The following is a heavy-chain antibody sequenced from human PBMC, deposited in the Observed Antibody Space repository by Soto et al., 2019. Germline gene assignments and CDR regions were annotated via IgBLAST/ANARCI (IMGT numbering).Heavy chain of an antibody. CDR1: GYTFTNYG. D-gene: IGHD3-10*01. CDR2: ISAYKGDT. Sequence: ASVKISCKASGYTFTNYGISWVRQAPGQGLEWMGWISAYKGDTNYAQNLRGRVTMTTDTSTKTAYMELRSLRDDDTAVYYCARDLDGSGSYYTDYWGPGTLVTVSS. V-gene: IGHV1-18*01. J-gene: IGHJ4*02. CDR3: ARDLDGSGSYYTDY.